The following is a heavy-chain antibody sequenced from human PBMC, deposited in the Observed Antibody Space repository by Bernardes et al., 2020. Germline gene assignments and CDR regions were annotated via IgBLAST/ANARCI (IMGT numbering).Heavy chain of an antibody. CDR3: AIDPTSSGPIDY. CDR1: GGSISSSSYY. Sequence: SETLSLTCTVSGGSISSSSYYWGWIRQPPGKGLEWIGSIYYSGSTYYNPSLKSRVTISVDTSKNQFSLKLSSVTAADTAVYYCAIDPTSSGPIDYWGQGTLVTVSS. V-gene: IGHV4-39*02. CDR2: IYYSGST. J-gene: IGHJ4*02.